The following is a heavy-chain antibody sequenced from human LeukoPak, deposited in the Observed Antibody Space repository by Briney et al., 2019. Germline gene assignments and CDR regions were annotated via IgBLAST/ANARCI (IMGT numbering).Heavy chain of an antibody. V-gene: IGHV3-21*01. Sequence: GGSLRLSCTFSGFTFSSYDMNWVRQAPGKGLEWVSFITSSSSHMYYADSVKGRFTISRDNAKNSLYLQMNSLRPEDTAVYYCARPKGVFAFDIWGQGTMVTVSS. CDR2: ITSSSSHM. D-gene: IGHD3-16*01. CDR1: GFTFSSYD. J-gene: IGHJ3*02. CDR3: ARPKGVFAFDI.